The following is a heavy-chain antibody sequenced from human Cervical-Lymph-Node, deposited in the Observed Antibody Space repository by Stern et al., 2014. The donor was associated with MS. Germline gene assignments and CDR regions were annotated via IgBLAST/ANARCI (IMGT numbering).Heavy chain of an antibody. CDR3: ARDRYDWDYFDY. D-gene: IGHD1-1*01. Sequence: EMQLVESGGGLVQPWGSLRLSCAASGFTFSSFSMNCVLQAPGKGLVWVSYISSSSSTIYYADSVKGRFTISRDNAKNSLYLQMNSLRAEDTAVYYCARDRYDWDYFDYWGQGTLVTVSS. CDR1: GFTFSSFS. V-gene: IGHV3-48*01. J-gene: IGHJ4*02. CDR2: ISSSSSTI.